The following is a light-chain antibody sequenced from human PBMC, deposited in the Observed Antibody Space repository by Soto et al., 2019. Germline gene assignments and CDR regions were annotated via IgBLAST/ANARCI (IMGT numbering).Light chain of an antibody. CDR3: PQYNTWPRT. CDR1: QGITAY. V-gene: IGKV3-15*01. CDR2: GAS. Sequence: IVMKQSPATLSVSPGERATLSCRASQGITAYLAWFQQKPGQAPRLLIYGASTRATAIPARFSGSGSGTEVTLSISSLQSEDVAVYYCPQYNTWPRTFGQGTKV. J-gene: IGKJ1*01.